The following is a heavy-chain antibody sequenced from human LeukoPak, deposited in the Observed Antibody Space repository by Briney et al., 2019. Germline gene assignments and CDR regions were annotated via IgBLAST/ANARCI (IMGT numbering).Heavy chain of an antibody. J-gene: IGHJ4*02. Sequence: GGSLRLSCAASGFTFSSYGMHWVRQAPGKGLEWVAVISYDGSNKYYADSVKGRFTISRDNSKNTLYLQMNSLRAEDTAVYYCAKVRGWFGELFPPPDYWGQGTLVTVSS. CDR3: AKVRGWFGELFPPPDY. CDR2: ISYDGSNK. D-gene: IGHD3-10*01. V-gene: IGHV3-30*18. CDR1: GFTFSSYG.